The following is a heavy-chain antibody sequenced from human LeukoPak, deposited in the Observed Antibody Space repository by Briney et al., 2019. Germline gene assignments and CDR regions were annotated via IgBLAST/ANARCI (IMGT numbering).Heavy chain of an antibody. CDR1: GFTFSSYW. CDR2: IKQDGREK. J-gene: IGHJ4*02. D-gene: IGHD3-10*01. CDR3: ARVELLWFGELLYQDY. V-gene: IGHV3-7*01. Sequence: GGALRLSCAASGFTFSSYWMSWVRQAPGKGLEWVANIKQDGREKYYVDSVKGRFTISRDNAKNSLYLQMNSLRAEDTAVYYCARVELLWFGELLYQDYWGQGTLVTVSS.